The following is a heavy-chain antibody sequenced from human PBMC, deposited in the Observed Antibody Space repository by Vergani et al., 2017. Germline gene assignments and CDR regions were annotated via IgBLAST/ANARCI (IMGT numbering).Heavy chain of an antibody. CDR2: ISGSGGST. CDR3: AKDMGASLNYFDY. V-gene: IGHV3-23*01. Sequence: EVQLLESGGGLVQPGGSLRLSCAASGFTFSSYAMSWVRQAPGKGLEWVSAISGSGGSTYNADSVKGRFTISRDNSKNTLYLQMNSLRAEDTALYYCAKDMGASLNYFDYWGQGTLVTVSS. D-gene: IGHD3-16*01. J-gene: IGHJ4*02. CDR1: GFTFSSYA.